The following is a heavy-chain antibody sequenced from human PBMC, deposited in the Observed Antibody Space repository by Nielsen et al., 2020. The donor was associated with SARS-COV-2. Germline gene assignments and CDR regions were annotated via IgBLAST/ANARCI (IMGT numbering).Heavy chain of an antibody. CDR1: GFTFSSYA. Sequence: GESLKISCAASGFTFSSYAMHWVRQAPGKGLEWVAVISYDGSNKYYADSVKGRFTISRDNSKNTLYLQMNSLRAEDTAVYYCAALYGSGSYSFYYYYGMDVWGQGTTVTVSS. V-gene: IGHV3-30*04. CDR3: AALYGSGSYSFYYYYGMDV. CDR2: ISYDGSNK. J-gene: IGHJ6*02. D-gene: IGHD3-10*01.